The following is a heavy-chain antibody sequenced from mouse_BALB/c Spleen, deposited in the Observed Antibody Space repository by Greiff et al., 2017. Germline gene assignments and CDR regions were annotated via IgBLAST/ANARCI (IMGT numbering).Heavy chain of an antibody. J-gene: IGHJ4*01. V-gene: IGHV14-4*02. CDR1: GFNIKDYY. D-gene: IGHD1-1*01. CDR2: IDPENGDT. Sequence: EVQLQQSGAELVRSGASVKLSCTASGFNIKDYYMHWVKQRPEQGLEWIGWIDPENGDTEYAPKFQGKATMTADTSSNTAYLQLSSLTSEDTAVYYCTNYGSYAMDYWGQGTSVTVSS. CDR3: TNYGSYAMDY.